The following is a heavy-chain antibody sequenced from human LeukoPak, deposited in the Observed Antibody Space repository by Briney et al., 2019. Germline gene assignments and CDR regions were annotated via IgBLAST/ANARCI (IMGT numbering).Heavy chain of an antibody. D-gene: IGHD3-9*01. J-gene: IGHJ4*02. V-gene: IGHV3-74*01. CDR2: INSDGSST. CDR1: GFTFSSNW. Sequence: GGSLRLSCAASGFTFSSNWMHWVRQAPGKGLVWVSRINSDGSSTSYADSVKGRFTISRDNAKNTLYLQMNSLRAEDTAVYYCARSNYDILTGYYIDPFYFDYWGQGTLVTVSS. CDR3: ARSNYDILTGYYIDPFYFDY.